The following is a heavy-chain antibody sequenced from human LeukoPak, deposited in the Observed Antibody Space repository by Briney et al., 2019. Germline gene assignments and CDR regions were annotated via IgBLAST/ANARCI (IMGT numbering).Heavy chain of an antibody. Sequence: GGSLRLSCAASGFSFSSYSMNWVRQAPGKGLEWVSSISSSSNYIYYADSVKGRFTISRDNAKNSLYLQMNSLRAEDMALYYCAKGRRYSGREGLDYWGQGTLVTVSS. CDR3: AKGRRYSGREGLDY. CDR1: GFSFSSYS. CDR2: ISSSSNYI. V-gene: IGHV3-21*04. J-gene: IGHJ4*02. D-gene: IGHD1-26*01.